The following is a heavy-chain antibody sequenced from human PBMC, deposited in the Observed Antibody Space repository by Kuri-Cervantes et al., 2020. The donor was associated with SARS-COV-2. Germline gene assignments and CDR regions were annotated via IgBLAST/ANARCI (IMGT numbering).Heavy chain of an antibody. V-gene: IGHV3-21*01. CDR2: ISGSGGST. CDR3: ARDRSLGYQLRAYYFDY. D-gene: IGHD2-2*01. Sequence: GESLKISCAASGFTFDDYAMHWVRQAPGKGLEWVSAISGSGGSTYYADSVKGRFTISRDNAKNSLYLQMNSLRAEDTAVYYCARDRSLGYQLRAYYFDYWGQGTLVTVSS. J-gene: IGHJ4*02. CDR1: GFTFDDYA.